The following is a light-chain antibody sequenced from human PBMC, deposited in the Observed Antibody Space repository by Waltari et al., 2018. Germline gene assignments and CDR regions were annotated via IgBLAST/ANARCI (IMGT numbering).Light chain of an antibody. CDR2: MAS. J-gene: IGKJ4*01. Sequence: DIQMTQSPSTLSASVGDRVTITCRASQSISTWLAWYQQKPGKAPKLLIYMASSLESGVSSRFSGSGSGTEFTLSISSLQPADSATYYCRHYNGYPVTFGGGTKVEIK. CDR1: QSISTW. CDR3: RHYNGYPVT. V-gene: IGKV1-5*03.